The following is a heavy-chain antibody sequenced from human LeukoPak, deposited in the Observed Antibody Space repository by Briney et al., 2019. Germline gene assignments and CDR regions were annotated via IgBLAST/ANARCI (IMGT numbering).Heavy chain of an antibody. CDR1: GFTFSTYA. Sequence: PGGSLRLSCVASGFTFSTYAMGWVRQVPGKGLEWVSSVSESGGSTYYADSVKGRFTISRDNSKNTLYLQMNSLRAEDTAVYYCAKDSAKKYDDYWGQGTLVTVSS. CDR2: VSESGGST. J-gene: IGHJ4*02. V-gene: IGHV3-23*01. CDR3: AKDSAKKYDDY. D-gene: IGHD2/OR15-2a*01.